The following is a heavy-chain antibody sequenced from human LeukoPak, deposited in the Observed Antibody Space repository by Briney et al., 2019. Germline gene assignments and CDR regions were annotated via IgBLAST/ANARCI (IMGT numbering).Heavy chain of an antibody. V-gene: IGHV5-51*04. J-gene: IGHJ4*02. Sequence: GESLKISCKSSGYTFTSYWIGWVRQMPGKGLEWMGIISPGDSDTRYSPSFQGQVTISVDKPFSTAYLQWSSLKASDTAMYYCARVGPRCSSISCTGAFGYWGQGTLVTVSS. CDR2: ISPGDSDT. D-gene: IGHD2-2*01. CDR3: ARVGPRCSSISCTGAFGY. CDR1: GYTFTSYW.